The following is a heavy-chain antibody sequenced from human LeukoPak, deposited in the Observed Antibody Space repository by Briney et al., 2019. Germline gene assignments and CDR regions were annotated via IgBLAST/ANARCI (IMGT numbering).Heavy chain of an antibody. CDR2: MNTNSGNT. CDR1: GYSFTSYD. Sequence: ASVKVSCTASGYSFTSYDLNWVRQDTGQGLEWMGWMNTNSGNTGYEQKFQGRVTITRNTSISTAYMELSGLRSEDTAVYYCARAAHWTTILAYWGQGALVTVSS. V-gene: IGHV1-8*01. CDR3: ARAAHWTTILAY. J-gene: IGHJ4*02. D-gene: IGHD3/OR15-3a*01.